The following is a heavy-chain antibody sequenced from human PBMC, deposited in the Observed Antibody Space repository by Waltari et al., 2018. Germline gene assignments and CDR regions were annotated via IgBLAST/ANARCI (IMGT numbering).Heavy chain of an antibody. CDR3: GRLEGQLVEY. CDR2: IHHSGIT. CDR1: GYSISSGFY. Sequence: QVQLQESGPGLVKPSETLSLTCVVSGYSISSGFYWGWIRQPPGKGLEWIASIHHSGITHYNPSLQIRVIISVDTSKNQFSLKLNSVTATDTAVYYCGRLEGQLVEYWGQGTLVTVSS. V-gene: IGHV4-38-2*01. D-gene: IGHD6-6*01. J-gene: IGHJ4*02.